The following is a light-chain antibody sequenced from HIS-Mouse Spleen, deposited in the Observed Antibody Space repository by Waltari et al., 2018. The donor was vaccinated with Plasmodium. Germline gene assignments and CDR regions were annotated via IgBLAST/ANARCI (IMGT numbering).Light chain of an antibody. CDR2: KDS. V-gene: IGLV3-25*03. J-gene: IGLJ3*02. CDR3: QSADSSGTPNWV. CDR1: ALPKQY. Sequence: SYELTQPPSVSVSPGQKARITCSGDALPKQYPYWYQQKPGQAPVLVIYKDSERPSGIPERFSGSSSGTTVTLTISGVQAEDEADYYCQSADSSGTPNWVFGGGTKLTVL.